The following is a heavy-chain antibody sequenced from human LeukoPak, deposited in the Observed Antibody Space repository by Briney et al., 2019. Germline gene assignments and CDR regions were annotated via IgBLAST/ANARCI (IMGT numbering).Heavy chain of an antibody. D-gene: IGHD3-16*01. CDR2: IIPNVGTT. CDR1: GGIFNNYI. CDR3: ARDWGLVGSTDWGGHEDWFDP. V-gene: IGHV1-69*13. J-gene: IGHJ5*02. Sequence: SVRVSCKASGGIFNNYIISWVRQAPGQGLEWMGGIIPNVGTTNYAQKFQGRVTITADESTTTVYMELSSLRSEDTAVYYCARDWGLVGSTDWGGHEDWFDPWGQGTLVTVSS.